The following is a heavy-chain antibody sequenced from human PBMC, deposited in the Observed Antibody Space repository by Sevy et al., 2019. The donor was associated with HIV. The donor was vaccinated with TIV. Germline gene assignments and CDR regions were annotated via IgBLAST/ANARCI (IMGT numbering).Heavy chain of an antibody. CDR1: GFTFSSYD. J-gene: IGHJ4*02. V-gene: IGHV3-13*01. CDR2: IGTAGDT. D-gene: IGHD6-13*01. CDR3: ARGAREYSSSWYVFDY. Sequence: GESLKISCAASGFTFSSYDMHWVRQATGKGLEWVSAIGTAGDTYYPGSVKGRFTISRENAKNSLYLQMNSLRAGDTAVYYCARGAREYSSSWYVFDYWGQGTLVTVSS.